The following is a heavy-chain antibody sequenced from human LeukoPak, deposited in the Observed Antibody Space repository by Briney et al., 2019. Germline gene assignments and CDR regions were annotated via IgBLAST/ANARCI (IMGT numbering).Heavy chain of an antibody. CDR3: AKDATPPGWEFDS. CDR1: GFTFTSYA. Sequence: GGSLRLSCAASGFTFTSYAMNWVRQAPGKGLEWVSGISGSGGSTYYADSVKGRFTISRDNSKNTLYLQMNSLRAEDTAVYYCAKDATPPGWEFDSWGQGTLSPSPQ. D-gene: IGHD1-26*01. J-gene: IGHJ4*02. CDR2: ISGSGGST. V-gene: IGHV3-23*01.